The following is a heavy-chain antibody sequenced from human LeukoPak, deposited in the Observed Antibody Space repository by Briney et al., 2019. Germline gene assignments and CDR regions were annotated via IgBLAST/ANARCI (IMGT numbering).Heavy chain of an antibody. V-gene: IGHV3-23*01. CDR2: ISGSGGST. Sequence: PGGSLRLSCAASGFTFSSYAMSWVRQAPGKGLEWVSAISGSGGSTYYADSVKGRFTISRDNSKITLYPQMNSLRAEDTAVYYCAKSYNGYESKPDYWGQGTLVTVSS. D-gene: IGHD5-12*01. J-gene: IGHJ4*02. CDR3: AKSYNGYESKPDY. CDR1: GFTFSSYA.